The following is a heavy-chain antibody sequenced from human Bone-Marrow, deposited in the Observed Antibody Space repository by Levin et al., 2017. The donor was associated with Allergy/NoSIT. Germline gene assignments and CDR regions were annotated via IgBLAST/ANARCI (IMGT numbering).Heavy chain of an antibody. CDR3: ARGVLA. V-gene: IGHV4-61*01. J-gene: IGHJ5*02. Sequence: ASETLSLTCTVSGGSVSSGSYYWSWIRQPPGKGLEWIGYIYYTGSTNYNPSLKSRVTISVDTSKNQFSLKLSSVTAADTAVYYCARGVLAWGQGTLVTVSS. CDR2: IYYTGST. CDR1: GGSVSSGSYY. D-gene: IGHD3-10*01.